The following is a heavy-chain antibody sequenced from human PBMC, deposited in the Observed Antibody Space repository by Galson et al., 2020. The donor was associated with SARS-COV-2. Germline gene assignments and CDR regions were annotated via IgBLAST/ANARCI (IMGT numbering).Heavy chain of an antibody. CDR3: ARRNPYSSSWYGMDV. Sequence: ASVKVTCKASGYPFNNYYIHWVRQAPGQGLECNGWINPNNRCTGYAQNFQGRVTMTRDTSISTAYMEVSRLRSDDTAIYYCARRNPYSSSWYGMDVWSQGTTVTVSS. CDR1: GYPFNNYY. J-gene: IGHJ6*02. V-gene: IGHV1-2*02. D-gene: IGHD6-13*01. CDR2: INPNNRCT.